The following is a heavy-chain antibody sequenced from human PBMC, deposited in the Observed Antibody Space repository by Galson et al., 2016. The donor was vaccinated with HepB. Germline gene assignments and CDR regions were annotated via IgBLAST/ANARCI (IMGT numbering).Heavy chain of an antibody. Sequence: SLRLSCAASGFSLNNYAMHWVRQPPGKGLEWVTLISYDGNDKYYTDSVKGRFAISKDISKMTVYQEMNTLRPEDTAVYYCARAGRGGFFDYWGQGTLVTVSS. D-gene: IGHD3-16*01. V-gene: IGHV3-30*03. CDR1: GFSLNNYA. J-gene: IGHJ4*02. CDR2: ISYDGNDK. CDR3: ARAGRGGFFDY.